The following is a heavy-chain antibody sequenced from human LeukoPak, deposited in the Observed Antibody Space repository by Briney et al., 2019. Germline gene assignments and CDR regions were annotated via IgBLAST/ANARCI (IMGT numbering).Heavy chain of an antibody. CDR2: INPSSGGT. J-gene: IGHJ4*02. Sequence: GASVKVSCKASGYTFAGYYMRWVRQAPGQGLEWMGWINPSSGGTNYAQKFQGRVTMTRDTSISTAYMELSRLRSDDTAVYYCARSLYSGYDLGYWGQGTLVTVSS. D-gene: IGHD5-12*01. CDR1: GYTFAGYY. V-gene: IGHV1-2*02. CDR3: ARSLYSGYDLGY.